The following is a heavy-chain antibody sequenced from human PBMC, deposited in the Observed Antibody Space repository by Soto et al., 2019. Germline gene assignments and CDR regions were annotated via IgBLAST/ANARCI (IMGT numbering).Heavy chain of an antibody. D-gene: IGHD6-6*01. CDR3: ARRRTSISLFDY. Sequence: GSFRTLVNPTQTLTLTCTFSGFSLITPGVSVGCILQPPGKALEWLALIYWNDDKRYSPSLKSRLTITKDTSKNQVVLTLTNMDPVDTATYFCARRRTSISLFDYWGQGTQVTVSS. J-gene: IGHJ4*02. CDR2: IYWNDDK. V-gene: IGHV2-5*01. CDR1: GFSLITPGVS.